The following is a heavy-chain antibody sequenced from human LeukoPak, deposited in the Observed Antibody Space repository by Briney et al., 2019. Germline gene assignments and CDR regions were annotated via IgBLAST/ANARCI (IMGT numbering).Heavy chain of an antibody. CDR1: GFSVSSNH. Sequence: PGGSLRLSCAASGFSVSSNHMSWVRQAPGKGLEWVSVIYTGGTIYYADSVKGRFTISRDNSKNTLYLQMNSLRGEDTGVYYCARDPVPATARHFDYWGQGTLVTVSS. CDR2: IYTGGTI. D-gene: IGHD1-1*01. CDR3: ARDPVPATARHFDY. J-gene: IGHJ4*02. V-gene: IGHV3-66*01.